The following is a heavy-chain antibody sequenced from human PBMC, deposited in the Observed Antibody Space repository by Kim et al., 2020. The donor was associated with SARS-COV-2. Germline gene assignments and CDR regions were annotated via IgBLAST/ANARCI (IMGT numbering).Heavy chain of an antibody. Sequence: QGRVTITADESTSTAYMELSSLRSEDTAVYYCARDAEPLGGYSSSLNFDYWGQGTLVTVSS. V-gene: IGHV1-69*01. D-gene: IGHD3-22*01. J-gene: IGHJ4*02. CDR3: ARDAEPLGGYSSSLNFDY.